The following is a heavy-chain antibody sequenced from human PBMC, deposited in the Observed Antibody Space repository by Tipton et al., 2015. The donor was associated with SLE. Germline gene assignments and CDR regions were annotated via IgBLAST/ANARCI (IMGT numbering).Heavy chain of an antibody. Sequence: TLSLTCNVYGGSFSGYSWNWIRQPPGKGLEWIGEINHSGSTNYNPSLKSRVSISVDTSKNQFSLKLSSVTAADTAVYYCARKDTTMVWGDYYYGMDVWGQGTLVTVSS. CDR3: ARKDTTMVWGDYYYGMDV. CDR1: GGSFSGYS. D-gene: IGHD5-18*01. J-gene: IGHJ6*02. V-gene: IGHV4-34*01. CDR2: INHSGST.